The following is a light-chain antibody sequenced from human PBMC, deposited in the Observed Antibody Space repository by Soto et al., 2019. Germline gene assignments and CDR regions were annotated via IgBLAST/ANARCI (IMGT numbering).Light chain of an antibody. CDR3: QQRSSWIT. CDR2: DAS. CDR1: QTVRNNY. J-gene: IGKJ5*01. Sequence: EIVLTQSPDTLSSSPGERATLSCRASQTVRNNYLAWYQQKPGQAPRLLIYDASSRATGIPDRFSGGGSGTDFTLTISSLEPEDFAVYYCQQRSSWITFGQGTRLEI. V-gene: IGKV3D-20*02.